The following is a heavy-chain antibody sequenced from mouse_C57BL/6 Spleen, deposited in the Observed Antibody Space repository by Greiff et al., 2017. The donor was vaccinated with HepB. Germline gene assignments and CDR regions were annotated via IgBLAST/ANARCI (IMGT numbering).Heavy chain of an antibody. J-gene: IGHJ1*03. CDR2: ISDGGSYT. V-gene: IGHV5-4*01. CDR3: ARARGYDYYWYFDV. Sequence: EVQRVESGGGLVKPGGSLKLSCAASGFTFSSYAMSWVRQTPEKRLEWVATISDGGSYTYYPDNVKGRFTISRDNAKNNLYLQMSHLKSEDTAMYYWARARGYDYYWYFDVWGTGTTVTVSS. D-gene: IGHD2-4*01. CDR1: GFTFSSYA.